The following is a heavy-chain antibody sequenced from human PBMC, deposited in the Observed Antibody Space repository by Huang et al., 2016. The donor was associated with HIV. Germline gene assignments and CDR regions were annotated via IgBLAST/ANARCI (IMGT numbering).Heavy chain of an antibody. J-gene: IGHJ4*02. CDR1: GDFISSTNYY. D-gene: IGHD6-13*01. CDR2: VYRRGST. Sequence: QLQLQESGPGQVTPSETLSLTCTVSGDFISSTNYYWGWIRQSPGKGLGWVGSVYRRGSTNYDPSLKSRVTLSVDTSRNQLSLRLNSVTAADTAVYYCASQHIGAAATWFWGRGTQVAVSS. V-gene: IGHV4-39*01. CDR3: ASQHIGAAATWF.